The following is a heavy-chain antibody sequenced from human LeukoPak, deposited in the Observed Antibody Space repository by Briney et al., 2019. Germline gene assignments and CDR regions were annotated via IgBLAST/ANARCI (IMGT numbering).Heavy chain of an antibody. Sequence: GGSLRLSCAASGFTFSSYGMHWVRQAPGKGLEWVAVISYDGSNKYYADSVKGRFTISRDNSKNTLSLQMNSLRAEDTAVYYCVSTPRAGYWGQGTLVTVSS. CDR1: GFTFSSYG. J-gene: IGHJ4*02. CDR2: ISYDGSNK. V-gene: IGHV3-30*03. CDR3: VSTPRAGY. D-gene: IGHD2-15*01.